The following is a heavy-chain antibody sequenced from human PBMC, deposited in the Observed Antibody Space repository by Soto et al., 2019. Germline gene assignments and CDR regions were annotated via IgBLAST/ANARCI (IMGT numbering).Heavy chain of an antibody. Sequence: GASVKVSCKASGGTFSSYTISWVRQAPGQGLEWMGRIIPILGIANYAQKFQGRVTITADKSTSTAYMELSSLRSEDTAVYYCARDLLGYCSSTSCYTNWFDPWGQGTLVTVSS. D-gene: IGHD2-2*02. V-gene: IGHV1-69*04. CDR2: IIPILGIA. CDR3: ARDLLGYCSSTSCYTNWFDP. J-gene: IGHJ5*02. CDR1: GGTFSSYT.